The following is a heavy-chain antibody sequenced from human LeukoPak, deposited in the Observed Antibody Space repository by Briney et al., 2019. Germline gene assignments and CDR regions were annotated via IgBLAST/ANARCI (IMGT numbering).Heavy chain of an antibody. CDR1: GYIFTRYW. CDR2: IYPADSDT. Sequence: GESLKISCQVSGYIFTRYWIGWVRQVPGNGLESMGIIYPADSDTTYSPSFQGQVTISADKSISTVYLQWSSLKASDTAMYYCARQSRDGSKTRGYYFDYWGQGTLVTVSS. D-gene: IGHD3-10*01. J-gene: IGHJ4*02. V-gene: IGHV5-51*01. CDR3: ARQSRDGSKTRGYYFDY.